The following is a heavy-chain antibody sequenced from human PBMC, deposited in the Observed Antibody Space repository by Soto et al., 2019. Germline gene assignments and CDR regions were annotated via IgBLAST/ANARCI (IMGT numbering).Heavy chain of an antibody. Sequence: PSQTLSLTCTISWASFSSNTASWNCIRQSPSRGLEWLGRTYFRSKWYNDYAVSVKSRIIINPDTSNNQFSLQLNSVTPEDTAVYFCAKGHNLGPKTGYAFDPWGQGIMVTVSS. CDR3: AKGHNLGPKTGYAFDP. CDR2: TYFRSKWYN. V-gene: IGHV6-1*01. CDR1: WASFSSNTAS. J-gene: IGHJ5*02. D-gene: IGHD5-12*01.